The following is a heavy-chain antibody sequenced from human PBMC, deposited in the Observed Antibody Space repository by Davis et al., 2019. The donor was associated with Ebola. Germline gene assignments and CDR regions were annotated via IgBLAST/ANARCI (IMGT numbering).Heavy chain of an antibody. Sequence: GESLKISCAASGFTFTNYAMTWVRQAPGKGPEWVSVIGGGGDTTYYADSVKGRFTISRDNSKNTLYLQMNSLRAEDTAVYYCARRSGYNYGYEGMDVWGKGTTVTVSS. CDR3: ARRSGYNYGYEGMDV. V-gene: IGHV3-23*01. CDR1: GFTFTNYA. CDR2: IGGGGDTT. J-gene: IGHJ6*04. D-gene: IGHD5-18*01.